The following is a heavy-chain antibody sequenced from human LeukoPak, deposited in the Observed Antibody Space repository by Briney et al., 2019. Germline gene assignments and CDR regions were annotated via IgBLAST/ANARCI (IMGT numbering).Heavy chain of an antibody. V-gene: IGHV3-66*01. Sequence: ETLSLTCTVSGSISNYYWSWVRQAPGKGLEWVSVIYSGGSTYYADSVKGRFTISRDNSKNTLYLQMNSLRAEDTAVYYCAREDCSGGSCYSGWGQGTLVTVSS. J-gene: IGHJ4*02. CDR2: IYSGGST. D-gene: IGHD2-15*01. CDR1: GSISNYY. CDR3: AREDCSGGSCYSG.